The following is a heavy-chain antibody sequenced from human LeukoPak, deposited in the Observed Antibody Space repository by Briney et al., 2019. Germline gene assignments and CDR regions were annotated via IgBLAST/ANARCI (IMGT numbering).Heavy chain of an antibody. CDR2: FDPEDGET. CDR3: ATGRDAFDI. Sequence: ASVKVSCKASGGTFSSYAISWVRQAPGKGLEWMGGFDPEDGETIYAQKFQGRVTMTEDTSTDTAYMELSSLRSEDTAVYYCATGRDAFDIWGQGTMVTVSS. CDR1: GGTFSSYA. J-gene: IGHJ3*02. V-gene: IGHV1-24*01.